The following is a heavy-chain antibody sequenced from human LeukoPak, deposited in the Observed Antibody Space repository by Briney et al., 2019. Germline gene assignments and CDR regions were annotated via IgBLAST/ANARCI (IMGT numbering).Heavy chain of an antibody. V-gene: IGHV3-21*01. Sequence: GGSPRLSCVASGFTFISYSMNWVRQAPGKGLEWVSSISSSSRYIYCADSMKGRFTVSRDNAKNSIYLQLNSLRVEDTAVYYXXXXXXXXXXXGGCPQESWFDPWGQGTLVTVSS. J-gene: IGHJ5*02. D-gene: IGHD6-19*01. CDR3: XXXXXXXXXXGGCPQESWFDP. CDR1: GFTFISYS. CDR2: ISSSSRYI.